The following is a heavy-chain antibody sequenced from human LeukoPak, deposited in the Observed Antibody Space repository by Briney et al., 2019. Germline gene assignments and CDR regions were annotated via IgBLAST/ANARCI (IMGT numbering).Heavy chain of an antibody. Sequence: SETLSLTCTVSGGSISSYYWSWIRQPPGKGLEWIGYIYYSGSTNYNPSLKSRVTISVDTSKNQFSLKLSSVTAADTAVYYCATTEYYDSSGYPSRDAFDIWGQGTMVTVSS. V-gene: IGHV4-59*08. CDR3: ATTEYYDSSGYPSRDAFDI. CDR2: IYYSGST. J-gene: IGHJ3*02. D-gene: IGHD3-22*01. CDR1: GGSISSYY.